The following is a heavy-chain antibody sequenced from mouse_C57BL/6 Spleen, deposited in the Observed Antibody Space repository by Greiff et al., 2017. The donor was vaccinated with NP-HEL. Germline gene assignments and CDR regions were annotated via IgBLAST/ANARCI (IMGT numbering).Heavy chain of an antibody. D-gene: IGHD1-1*01. V-gene: IGHV1-26*01. CDR1: GYTFTDYY. CDR2: INPNNGGT. J-gene: IGHJ4*01. CDR3: ARFTTVVGDAMDY. Sequence: VQLQQSGPELVKPGASVKISCKASGYTFTDYYMNWVKQSHGKSLEWIGDINPNNGGTSYNQKFKGKATLTVDKSPSTAYMELRSLTSEDSAVYYCARFTTVVGDAMDYWGQGTSVTVSS.